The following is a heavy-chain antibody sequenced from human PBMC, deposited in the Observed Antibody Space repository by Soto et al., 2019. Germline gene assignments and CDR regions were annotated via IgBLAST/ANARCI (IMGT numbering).Heavy chain of an antibody. CDR1: GFTFSSYA. CDR2: ISGSGGST. D-gene: IGHD1-1*01. CDR3: AKDVYNWNGEEHFDY. Sequence: EVQLLESGGGLVQPGGSLRLSCAASGFTFSSYAMSWVRQTPGKGLEWVSAISGSGGSTYYADSVKGRFTISRDNSKNTLYLQMNSLRAEDTAVYYCAKDVYNWNGEEHFDYWGQGTLVTVSS. J-gene: IGHJ4*02. V-gene: IGHV3-23*01.